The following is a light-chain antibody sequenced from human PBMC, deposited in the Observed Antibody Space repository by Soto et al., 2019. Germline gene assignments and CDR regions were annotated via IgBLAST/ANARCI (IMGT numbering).Light chain of an antibody. CDR2: DVS. Sequence: QSALTQPASVSGSPGQSITISSTGTTSDIGGYYFVSWYQHHPGKAPKLIISDVSGRPSGISARFSGSKSGNTASLTISGLQAEDEADYYCSSYRSGTTPVVFGGGTKLTVL. V-gene: IGLV2-14*03. CDR3: SSYRSGTTPVV. CDR1: TSDIGGYYF. J-gene: IGLJ3*02.